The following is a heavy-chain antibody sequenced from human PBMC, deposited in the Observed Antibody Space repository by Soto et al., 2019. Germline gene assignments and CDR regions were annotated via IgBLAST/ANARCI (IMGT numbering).Heavy chain of an antibody. Sequence: EVQLLESGGGLVQPGGSLRLSCAASGFRFSRKAMSWVRQAPGKGLEWVPIISGSGSSTYYTDSLKGRFTISRDNSKNMVYLEMNYLRAEDTAVYYCAKENGFQFVNFGASGFDYWGQGSLVSVSS. CDR2: ISGSGSST. J-gene: IGHJ4*02. D-gene: IGHD6-6*01. V-gene: IGHV3-23*01. CDR1: GFRFSRKA. CDR3: AKENGFQFVNFGASGFDY.